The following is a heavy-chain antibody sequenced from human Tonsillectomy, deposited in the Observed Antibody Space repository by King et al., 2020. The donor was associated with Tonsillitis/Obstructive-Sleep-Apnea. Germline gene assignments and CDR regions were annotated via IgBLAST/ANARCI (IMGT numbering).Heavy chain of an antibody. V-gene: IGHV1-8*01. CDR2: MNPNSGNT. CDR1: GYTFTSYD. Sequence: VQLVESGAEVKKPGASVKVSCKASGYTFTSYDINWVRQATGQGLEWMGWMNPNSGNTGYAQKFQGRVTMTRNTSISTAYMELSSLRSEDTAVYYCARVPYYDFWGGPDAFDIWGQGTMVPVSS. CDR3: ARVPYYDFWGGPDAFDI. D-gene: IGHD3-3*01. J-gene: IGHJ3*02.